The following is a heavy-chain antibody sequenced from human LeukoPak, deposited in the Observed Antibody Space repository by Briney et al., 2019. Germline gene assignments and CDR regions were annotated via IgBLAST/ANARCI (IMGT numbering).Heavy chain of an antibody. Sequence: GASVKVSCKASGGTFSSYAISWVRQAPGQGLEWMGGIIPIFGTANYAQKFQGRVTITTDESTSTAYMELSSLRSEDTAVYYCAIAVITIFGVVTNKIYYYYYMDVWGKGTTVTVSS. J-gene: IGHJ6*03. CDR1: GGTFSSYA. D-gene: IGHD3-3*01. V-gene: IGHV1-69*05. CDR3: AIAVITIFGVVTNKIYYYYYMDV. CDR2: IIPIFGTA.